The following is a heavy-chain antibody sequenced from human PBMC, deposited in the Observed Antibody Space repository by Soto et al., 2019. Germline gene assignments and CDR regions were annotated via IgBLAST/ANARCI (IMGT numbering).Heavy chain of an antibody. V-gene: IGHV1-45*02. CDR2: ITPFNGNT. Sequence: GASVKVSCKASGYTFTYRYLHWVRQAPGQALDWMGWITPFNGNTNYAQKFQDRVTITRDRSMSTAYMELSSLRSEDTAMYYCARGSTNYYYGMDVWGQGTTVTVSS. J-gene: IGHJ6*02. CDR3: ARGSTNYYYGMDV. CDR1: GYTFTYRY.